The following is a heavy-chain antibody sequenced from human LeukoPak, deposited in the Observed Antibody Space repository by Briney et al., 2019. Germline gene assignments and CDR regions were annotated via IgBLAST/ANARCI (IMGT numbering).Heavy chain of an antibody. Sequence: SGTLSLTCTVSGGSISSYYWSWIRQPPGKGLEWIGYIYYSGSTNYNPSLKSRVTISVDTSKNQFSLKLSSVTAADTAVYYCAGTSITMVRDPYRYYYGMDVWGQGTTVTVSS. CDR3: AGTSITMVRDPYRYYYGMDV. CDR2: IYYSGST. V-gene: IGHV4-59*08. J-gene: IGHJ6*02. CDR1: GGSISSYY. D-gene: IGHD3-10*01.